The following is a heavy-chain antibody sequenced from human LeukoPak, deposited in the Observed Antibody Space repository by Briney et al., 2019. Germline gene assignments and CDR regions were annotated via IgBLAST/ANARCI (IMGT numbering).Heavy chain of an antibody. Sequence: GGSLRLSCAASGFTFSDYYMSWIRQALGKGLEWVSYISSSGSTIYYADSVKGRFTISRDNAKNSLYLQMNSLRAEDTAVYYCARDVKRSPFDYWGQGTLVTVSS. CDR1: GFTFSDYY. CDR2: ISSSGSTI. V-gene: IGHV3-11*01. J-gene: IGHJ4*02. CDR3: ARDVKRSPFDY.